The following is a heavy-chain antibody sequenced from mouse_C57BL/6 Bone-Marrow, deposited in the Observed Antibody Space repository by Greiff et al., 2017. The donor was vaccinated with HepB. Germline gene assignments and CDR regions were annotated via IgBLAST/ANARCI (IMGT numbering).Heavy chain of an antibody. D-gene: IGHD2-4*01. Sequence: EVQLQQSGAELVRPGASVKLSCTASGFNIKDDYMHWVKQRPEQGLEWIGGIDPENGDTEYASKLQGKATITANTTTHTAYLQLSRLTSEDTAVYYCTTVDYAWFADWGTGTLVTVSA. CDR3: TTVDYAWFAD. J-gene: IGHJ3*01. V-gene: IGHV14-4*01. CDR1: GFNIKDDY. CDR2: IDPENGDT.